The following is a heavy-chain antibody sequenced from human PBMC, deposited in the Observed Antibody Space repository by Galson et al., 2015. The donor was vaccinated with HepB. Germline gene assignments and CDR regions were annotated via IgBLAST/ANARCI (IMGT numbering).Heavy chain of an antibody. Sequence: ETLSLTCTVSGGSISSYYWSWIRQPPGKGLEWIGYIYYSGSTNYNPSLKSRVTISVDTSKNQFSLKLSSVTAADTAVYYCARGGYSGYDYGYWGQGTLVTVSS. V-gene: IGHV4-59*01. J-gene: IGHJ4*02. CDR1: GGSISSYY. D-gene: IGHD5-12*01. CDR3: ARGGYSGYDYGY. CDR2: IYYSGST.